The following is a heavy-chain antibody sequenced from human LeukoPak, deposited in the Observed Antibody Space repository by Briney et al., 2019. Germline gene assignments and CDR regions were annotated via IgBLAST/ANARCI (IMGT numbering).Heavy chain of an antibody. CDR1: VYTLTSYG. Sequence: ASVKVSCKASVYTLTSYGISLVRQAPGHGREWMGWICAYNGKTNYAQKLQCRVTMTTDTSTSTAYMELRSLRSDDAGVYYCARGGDGFDYFDYWGQGTLVTVSS. D-gene: IGHD5-24*01. V-gene: IGHV1-18*01. CDR2: ICAYNGKT. CDR3: ARGGDGFDYFDY. J-gene: IGHJ4*02.